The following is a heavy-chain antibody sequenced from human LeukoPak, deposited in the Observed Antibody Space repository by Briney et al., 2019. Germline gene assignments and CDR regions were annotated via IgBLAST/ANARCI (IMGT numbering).Heavy chain of an antibody. CDR3: SRGVYDSSGLGRGPGY. CDR2: ISSSANTI. CDR1: GFTFSRYS. J-gene: IGHJ4*02. V-gene: IGHV3-48*02. D-gene: IGHD3-22*01. Sequence: GGSLRLSCAASGFTFSRYSMNWVRQAPGKGLEWLSYISSSANTIYYADSVKGRFTISRDNAQNSLYLQMKRLIDEDTAVYYCSRGVYDSSGLGRGPGYWGQGTLVTVSS.